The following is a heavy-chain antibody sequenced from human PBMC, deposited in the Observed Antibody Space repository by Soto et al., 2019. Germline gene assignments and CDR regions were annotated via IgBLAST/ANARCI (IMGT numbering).Heavy chain of an antibody. CDR3: EKAMRGWGGYYIYGMDV. V-gene: IGHV3-23*01. CDR2: ISASGGST. J-gene: IGHJ6*02. D-gene: IGHD3-10*01. CDR1: GFTFTNYA. Sequence: EVQLLESRGGLVQPGGSLRLSCAASGFTFTNYAMSWVRQAPGKGLEWVSTISASGGSTYHADSVKGRSTISRDNSKNSLPIQMNSLRHEETAAYSCEKAMRGWGGYYIYGMDVSGQGATVTVS.